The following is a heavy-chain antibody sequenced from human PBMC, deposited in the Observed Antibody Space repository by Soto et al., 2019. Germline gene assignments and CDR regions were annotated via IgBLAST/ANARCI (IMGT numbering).Heavy chain of an antibody. CDR2: INAGNGNT. CDR3: ARSVVVVTALDY. J-gene: IGHJ4*02. Sequence: QVQLVQSGAEEKKPGASVKVSCKASGYTFTSYAMHWVRHAPGQRREWMGWINAGNGNTKYSQKFQGRVTITRDTSASTAYMELISLRSEDTAVYYCARSVVVVTALDYWGAGTLVTVSS. V-gene: IGHV1-3*05. D-gene: IGHD2-21*02. CDR1: GYTFTSYA.